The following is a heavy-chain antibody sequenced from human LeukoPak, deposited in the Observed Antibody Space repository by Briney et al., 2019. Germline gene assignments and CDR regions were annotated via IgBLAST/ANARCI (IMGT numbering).Heavy chain of an antibody. D-gene: IGHD6-13*01. V-gene: IGHV3-66*01. CDR3: ARDVLAAAGFQH. Sequence: PGGSLRLSCAASGFTVSSNYMSWVRQAPGKGLEWVSVIYSGGSTYYADSVKGRFTISRDNSKNTLYLQMNSLRAEDTAVYYCARDVLAAAGFQHWGQGTLVTVSS. CDR1: GFTVSSNY. CDR2: IYSGGST. J-gene: IGHJ1*01.